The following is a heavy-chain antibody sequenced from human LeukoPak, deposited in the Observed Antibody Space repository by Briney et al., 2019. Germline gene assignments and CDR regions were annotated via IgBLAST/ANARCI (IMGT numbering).Heavy chain of an antibody. D-gene: IGHD1-1*01. CDR3: AGGGDNYNDVAY. CDR2: ILSGDDT. V-gene: IGHV3-53*01. CDR1: GFTVSSKY. Sequence: GGSLRLSCAVSGFTVSSKYMSWIRQAPGKGLEWLAVILSGDDTLYAASVKGRFIISRDNSKNTLYLEINSLRADDTAVYYCAGGGDNYNDVAYWGQGTLVTVSS. J-gene: IGHJ4*02.